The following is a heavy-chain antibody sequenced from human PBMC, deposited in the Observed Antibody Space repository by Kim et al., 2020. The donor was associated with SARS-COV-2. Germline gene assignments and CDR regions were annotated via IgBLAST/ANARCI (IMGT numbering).Heavy chain of an antibody. CDR2: IWYDGSNK. V-gene: IGHV3-33*01. Sequence: GRSLRLSCAASGFTFSSYGMHWVRQAPGKGLEWVAVIWYDGSNKYYADSVKGRFTISRDNSKNTLYLQMNSLRAEDTAVYYCAATPPDYYYDSSGYAWGQGTLVTVSS. CDR1: GFTFSSYG. D-gene: IGHD3-22*01. J-gene: IGHJ4*02. CDR3: AATPPDYYYDSSGYA.